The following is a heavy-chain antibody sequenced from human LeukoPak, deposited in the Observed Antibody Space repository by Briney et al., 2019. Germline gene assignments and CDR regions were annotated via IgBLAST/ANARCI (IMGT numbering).Heavy chain of an antibody. Sequence: GGSLRLSCAASGFTFDDYAMHWVRQAPGKGLEWVAHISTNGDVINYANSVKGRFTISRDNAKNSVYLQMNSLRVDDTALYYCARDATTAVGWVYMDVWGKGTTVTISS. V-gene: IGHV3-48*03. CDR2: ISTNGDVI. J-gene: IGHJ6*03. D-gene: IGHD6-13*01. CDR3: ARDATTAVGWVYMDV. CDR1: GFTFDDYA.